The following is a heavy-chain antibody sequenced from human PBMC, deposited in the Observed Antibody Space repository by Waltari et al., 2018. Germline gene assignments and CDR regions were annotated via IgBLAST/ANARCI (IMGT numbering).Heavy chain of an antibody. D-gene: IGHD3-16*01. CDR1: GGSFSTYW. Sequence: QMQLQESGPGLVKPSETLSLTCAVSGGSFSTYWWNWIRQSPGNGLEWIGEINGNAGNTNYNPSRKSRVTISKDASKSQFSLKLTSVTAADTAVYYCARDLPGDSRKVDYWGQGVLVTVSS. J-gene: IGHJ4*02. CDR3: ARDLPGDSRKVDY. V-gene: IGHV4-59*12. CDR2: INGNAGNT.